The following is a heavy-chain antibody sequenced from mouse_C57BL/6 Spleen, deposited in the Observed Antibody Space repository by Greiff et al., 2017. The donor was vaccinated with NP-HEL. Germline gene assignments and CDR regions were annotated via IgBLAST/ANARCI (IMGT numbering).Heavy chain of an antibody. J-gene: IGHJ1*03. D-gene: IGHD1-1*01. V-gene: IGHV1-59*01. CDR2: IDPSDSYT. CDR1: GYTFTSYW. Sequence: QVQLQQPGAELVRPGTSVKLSCKASGYTFTSYWMHWVKQRPGQGLEWIGVIDPSDSYTNYNQKFKGKATLTVDTSSSTAYMQLSSLTSEDSAVYYCARENYGSTRGYFDVWGTGTTVTVSS. CDR3: ARENYGSTRGYFDV.